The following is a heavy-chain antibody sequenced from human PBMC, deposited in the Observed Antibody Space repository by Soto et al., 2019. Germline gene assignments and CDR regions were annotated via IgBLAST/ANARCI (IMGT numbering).Heavy chain of an antibody. V-gene: IGHV3-11*01. Sequence: QVQLVESGGGLVKPGGSLRLSCAASGFTFSDYYMSWIRQAPGKGLEWLSYISISGGTIYYADSVKGRFSISRDNAKNSLYLQVSSRRAEDTAVYFCARERARVFDSWGQGTLVTVSS. J-gene: IGHJ4*02. CDR1: GFTFSDYY. CDR3: ARERARVFDS. CDR2: ISISGGTI.